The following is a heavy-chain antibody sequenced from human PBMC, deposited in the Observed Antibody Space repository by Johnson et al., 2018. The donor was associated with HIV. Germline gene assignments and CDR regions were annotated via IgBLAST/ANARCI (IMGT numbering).Heavy chain of an antibody. CDR1: GFTFSSYA. V-gene: IGHV3-23*04. CDR3: VRRFYDSSAFDI. CDR2: ISGSGGST. J-gene: IGHJ3*02. D-gene: IGHD3-22*01. Sequence: VQLVESGGGLVQPGGSLRLSCAASGFTFSSYAMSWVRQASGKGLVWVSAISGSGGSTYYEDSVKGRFTISRDNSKNTLFLQMNSLRAEDTAVYYCVRRFYDSSAFDIWGQGTLITVSS.